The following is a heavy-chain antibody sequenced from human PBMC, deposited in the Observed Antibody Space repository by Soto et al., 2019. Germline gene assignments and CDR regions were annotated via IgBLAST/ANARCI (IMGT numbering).Heavy chain of an antibody. CDR2: INPNSGGT. V-gene: IGHV1-2*04. Sequence: TSVKVSCKASGYTFTGYYMHWVRQAPGQGLEWMGWINPNSGGTNYAQKFQGWVTMTRDTSISTAYMELSRLRSDDTAVYYCARDKGYSSGYDYWGQGTLVTVSS. CDR1: GYTFTGYY. D-gene: IGHD3-22*01. CDR3: ARDKGYSSGYDY. J-gene: IGHJ4*02.